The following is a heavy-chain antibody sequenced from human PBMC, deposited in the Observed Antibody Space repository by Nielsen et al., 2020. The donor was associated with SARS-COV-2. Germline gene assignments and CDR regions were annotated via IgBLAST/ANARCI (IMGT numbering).Heavy chain of an antibody. CDR1: GYSFTNYD. CDR3: AGGEYCGGDCYSDYFDY. Sequence: ASVKVSCKASGYSFTNYDINWVRQATGQGLEWMGWMNPKTGNAGYAQKFQGRLTMTRNTSISTAYMELSSLRSEDTAVYYCAGGEYCGGDCYSDYFDYWGQGTLVTVSS. J-gene: IGHJ4*02. CDR2: MNPKTGNA. D-gene: IGHD2-21*02. V-gene: IGHV1-8*01.